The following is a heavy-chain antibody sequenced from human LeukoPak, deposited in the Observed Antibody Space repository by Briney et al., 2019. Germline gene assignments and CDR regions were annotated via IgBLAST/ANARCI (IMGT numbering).Heavy chain of an antibody. J-gene: IGHJ6*03. CDR3: ARDGSGSYYYYMDV. CDR1: GGSISSSSYY. Sequence: PSETLSLTCTVSGGSISSSSYYWSWIRQPAGKGLEWIGRIYTSGSTNYNPSLKSRVTMSVDTSKNQFSLKLSSVTAADTAVYYCARDGSGSYYYYMDVWGKGTTVTVSS. CDR2: IYTSGST. V-gene: IGHV4-61*02. D-gene: IGHD3-10*01.